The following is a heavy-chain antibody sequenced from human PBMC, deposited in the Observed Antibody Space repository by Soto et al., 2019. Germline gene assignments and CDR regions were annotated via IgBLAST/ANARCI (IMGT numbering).Heavy chain of an antibody. CDR3: ARDRAYCGGDCFEPDAFDI. D-gene: IGHD2-21*02. V-gene: IGHV1-46*01. Sequence: ASVKVSCKASGYTLTSYYMHWVRQAPGQGLEWMGIINPSGGSTSYAQKFQGRVTMTRDTSTSTVYMELSSLRSEDTAVYYCARDRAYCGGDCFEPDAFDIWGQGTMVTVSS. CDR1: GYTLTSYY. J-gene: IGHJ3*02. CDR2: INPSGGST.